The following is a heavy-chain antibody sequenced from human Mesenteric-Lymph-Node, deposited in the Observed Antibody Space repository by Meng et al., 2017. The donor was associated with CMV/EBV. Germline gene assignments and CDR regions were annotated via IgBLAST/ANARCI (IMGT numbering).Heavy chain of an antibody. CDR2: ISAGGDNT. Sequence: GGSLRLSCAASGFTVSTNYMTWVRQAPGKGLDWVSAISAGGDNTYYADSVKGRFTISRDNSKNTLYLQMNSLRAEDTAVYYCAKGDHPHYYYYYGMDVWGQGTTVTVSS. J-gene: IGHJ6*02. CDR1: GFTVSTNY. CDR3: AKGDHPHYYYYYGMDV. V-gene: IGHV3-23*01.